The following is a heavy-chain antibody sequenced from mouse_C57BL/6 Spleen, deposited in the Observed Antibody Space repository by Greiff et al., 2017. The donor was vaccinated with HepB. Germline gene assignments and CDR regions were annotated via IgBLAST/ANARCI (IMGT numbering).Heavy chain of an antibody. Sequence: QVQLKESGPGLVQPSQSLSITCTVSGFSLTSYGVHWVRQSPGKGLEWLGVIWSGGSTDYNAAFISRLSISKDNSKSQVLFKMNSLQADDTAIYFCARNQGLRGGFAYWGQGTLVTVSA. V-gene: IGHV2-2*01. CDR2: IWSGGST. J-gene: IGHJ3*01. CDR1: GFSLTSYG. CDR3: ARNQGLRGGFAY. D-gene: IGHD2-4*01.